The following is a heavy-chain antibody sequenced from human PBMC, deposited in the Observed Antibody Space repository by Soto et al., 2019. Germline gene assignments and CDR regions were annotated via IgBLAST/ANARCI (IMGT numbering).Heavy chain of an antibody. CDR3: ARSEGFGFGGWGDCSGGSCYPRGWFDP. CDR2: IIPIFGTA. J-gene: IGHJ5*02. Sequence: GASVKVSCKASGGTFSSYAISWVRQAPGQGLEWMGGIIPIFGTANYAQKFQGRVTITADESTSTAYMELSSLRSEDTAVYYCARSEGFGFGGWGDCSGGSCYPRGWFDPWGQGTLVTVSS. V-gene: IGHV1-69*13. CDR1: GGTFSSYA. D-gene: IGHD2-15*01.